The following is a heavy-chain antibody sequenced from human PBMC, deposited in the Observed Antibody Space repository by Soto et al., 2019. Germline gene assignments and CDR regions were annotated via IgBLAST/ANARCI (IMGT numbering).Heavy chain of an antibody. CDR2: ISYDGSNK. Sequence: PGGSLRLSCAASGSTFSSYCMHWVRQAPGKGLEWVAVISYDGSNKYYADSVKGRFTISRDNSKNTLYLQMNSLRAEDTAVYYCAKDLIVPGDYVVCGQVTLVPVCS. V-gene: IGHV3-30*18. J-gene: IGHJ4*02. D-gene: IGHD4-17*01. CDR1: GSTFSSYC. CDR3: AKDLIVPGDYVV.